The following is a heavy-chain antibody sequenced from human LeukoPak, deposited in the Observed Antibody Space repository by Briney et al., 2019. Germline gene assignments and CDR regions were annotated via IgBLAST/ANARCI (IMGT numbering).Heavy chain of an antibody. CDR1: GGTFSSYT. CDR2: IIPILGIA. CDR3: ARQYCSGGSCYHIPLDY. Sequence: SVKVSCKASGGTFSSYTISWVRQAPGQGLEWVGRIIPILGIANYAQKFQGRVTITADKSASTAYMELSSLRSEDTAVHYCARQYCSGGSCYHIPLDYWGQGTLVTVSS. V-gene: IGHV1-69*02. D-gene: IGHD2-15*01. J-gene: IGHJ4*02.